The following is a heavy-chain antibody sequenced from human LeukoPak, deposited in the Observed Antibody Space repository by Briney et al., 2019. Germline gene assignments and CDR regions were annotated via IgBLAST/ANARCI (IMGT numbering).Heavy chain of an antibody. CDR3: ARPPSSGWYNYELNY. CDR2: IYSDGNT. V-gene: IGHV3-53*01. Sequence: GGSLRLSCAASGFTVSSAYISWVRQAPGKGLEWLSAIYSDGNTYYADSVKGRFTIFRDNSKNMLYLQMNSLRADDTAVYYCARPPSSGWYNYELNYWGQGTLVTVSS. CDR1: GFTVSSAY. J-gene: IGHJ4*02. D-gene: IGHD6-19*01.